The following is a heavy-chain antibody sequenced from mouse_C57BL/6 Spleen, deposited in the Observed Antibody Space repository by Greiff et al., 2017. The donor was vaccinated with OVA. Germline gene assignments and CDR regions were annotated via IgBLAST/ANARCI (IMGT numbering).Heavy chain of an antibody. Sequence: EVQGVESGGGLVKPGGSLKLSCAASGFTFSSYAMSWVRQTPEKRLEWVATISDGGSYTYYPDNVKGRFTISRDNAKNNLYLQMSHLKSEDTAMYYCARDDDYDGGTYAMDYWGQGTSVTVSS. CDR2: ISDGGSYT. D-gene: IGHD2-4*01. J-gene: IGHJ4*01. CDR3: ARDDDYDGGTYAMDY. V-gene: IGHV5-4*01. CDR1: GFTFSSYA.